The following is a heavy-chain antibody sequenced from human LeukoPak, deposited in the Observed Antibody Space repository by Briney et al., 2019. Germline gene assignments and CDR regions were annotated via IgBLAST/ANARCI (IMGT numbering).Heavy chain of an antibody. Sequence: GGSLRLSCAASGFTVSSNYMSWARQAPGKGLEWVSVIYSGGSTYYADSVKGRFTISRDNSKNTLYLQMNSLRAEDTAVYYCAKGRAGNYYYDSSDYWGQGTLVTVSS. CDR3: AKGRAGNYYYDSSDY. CDR1: GFTVSSNY. D-gene: IGHD3-22*01. J-gene: IGHJ4*02. V-gene: IGHV3-53*01. CDR2: IYSGGST.